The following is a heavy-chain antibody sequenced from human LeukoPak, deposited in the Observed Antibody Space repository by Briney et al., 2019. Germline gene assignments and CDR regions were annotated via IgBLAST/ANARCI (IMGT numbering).Heavy chain of an antibody. J-gene: IGHJ5*02. Sequence: SETLSLTCTVSGGSISSYYWSWIRQPPWKGLEWIGYIYYSGSTNYNPSLKSRVTMSVDTSKNQFSLKLSSVTAADTAVYYCARDHTSYYDSRGWFDPWGQGTLVTVSS. CDR3: ARDHTSYYDSRGWFDP. CDR2: IYYSGST. V-gene: IGHV4-59*12. CDR1: GGSISSYY. D-gene: IGHD3-22*01.